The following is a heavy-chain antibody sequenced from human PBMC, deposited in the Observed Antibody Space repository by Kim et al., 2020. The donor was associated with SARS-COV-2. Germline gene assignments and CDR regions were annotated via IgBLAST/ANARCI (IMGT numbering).Heavy chain of an antibody. Sequence: GSLRLSCAASGFTFSSYSMNWVRQAPGKGLEWVSYISSSSSTIYYADSVKGRFTISRDNAKNSLYLQMNSLRDEDTAVYFCASLPMVRGVISYWGQGTLVTVSS. D-gene: IGHD3-10*01. CDR1: GFTFSSYS. V-gene: IGHV3-48*02. CDR2: ISSSSSTI. CDR3: ASLPMVRGVISY. J-gene: IGHJ4*02.